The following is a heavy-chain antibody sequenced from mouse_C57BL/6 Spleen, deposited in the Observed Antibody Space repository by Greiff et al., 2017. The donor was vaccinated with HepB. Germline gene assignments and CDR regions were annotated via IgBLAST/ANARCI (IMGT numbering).Heavy chain of an antibody. D-gene: IGHD1-1*01. CDR2: ISSGSSTI. CDR3: ARGYYGSSEGYFDV. J-gene: IGHJ1*03. V-gene: IGHV5-17*01. CDR1: GFTFSDYG. Sequence: EVKLVESGGGLVKPGGSLKLSCAASGFTFSDYGMHWVRQAPEKGPEWVAYISSGSSTIYYAVTVKGRFTISRDNAKNTLFLQMTSLRSEDTAMYYCARGYYGSSEGYFDVWGTGTTVTVSS.